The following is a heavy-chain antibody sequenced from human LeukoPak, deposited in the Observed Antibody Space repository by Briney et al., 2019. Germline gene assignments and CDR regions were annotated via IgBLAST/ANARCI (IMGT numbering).Heavy chain of an antibody. CDR1: GLTFSSYP. Sequence: GGSLRLSCAASGLTFSSYPMTWVRQASGKGLEWVSAISGGGGSTHYADSVKGRFTISRDNSKNTLYLQMNSLRAEDTAVYFCAKGAYFSGSYGFAFDYWGQGTLVTVSS. V-gene: IGHV3-23*01. CDR3: AKGAYFSGSYGFAFDY. CDR2: ISGGGGST. J-gene: IGHJ4*02. D-gene: IGHD3-10*01.